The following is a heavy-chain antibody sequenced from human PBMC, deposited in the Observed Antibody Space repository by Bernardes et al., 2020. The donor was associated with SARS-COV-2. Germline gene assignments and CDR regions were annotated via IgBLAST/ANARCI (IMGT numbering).Heavy chain of an antibody. J-gene: IGHJ6*02. V-gene: IGHV4-59*11. D-gene: IGHD6-13*01. CDR2: VYFTGNT. CDR1: GGPIGSHY. CDR3: ARDVFLGSSWDQSYYGMDV. Sequence: TLSLTCTVSGGPIGSHYWSWIRQSPGKGLEWIGNVYFTGNTNHNPSLRSRAIIGIDTSKSQFSLRLNAVTAADAAVYYCARDVFLGSSWDQSYYGMDVWGQGPTVIVSS.